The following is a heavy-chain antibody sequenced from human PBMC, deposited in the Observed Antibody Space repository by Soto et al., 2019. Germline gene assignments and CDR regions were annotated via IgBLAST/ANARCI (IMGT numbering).Heavy chain of an antibody. D-gene: IGHD3-10*01. J-gene: IGHJ4*02. V-gene: IGHV3-33*01. CDR2: MWYEGTNK. CDR3: ASTYSFGSGSRDFDY. Sequence: QVQLVESGGGVVQPGRSLRLSCAASGFTFSNYGMHWARQAPGKGLEWVAVMWYEGTNKYYADSVKGRCTISRDNSENTLYPQVNRLRAEATAVYYCASTYSFGSGSRDFDYWGQGTLVTVSS. CDR1: GFTFSNYG.